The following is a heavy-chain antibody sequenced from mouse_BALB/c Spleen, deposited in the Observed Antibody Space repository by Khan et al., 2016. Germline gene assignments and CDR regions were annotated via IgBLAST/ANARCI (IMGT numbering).Heavy chain of an antibody. J-gene: IGHJ4*01. CDR3: ARERGYMVRRVDDAMDY. CDR1: GYTFTSYV. V-gene: IGHV1S136*01. CDR2: INPYNDGT. D-gene: IGHD2-14*01. Sequence: VQLQQPGPELVKPGASVKMSCKASGYTFTSYVMHWVKQKPGQGLEWIGYINPYNDGTKYNEKFKGKATLTSDKSSSTAYMELSSLTSEDSAVYYCARERGYMVRRVDDAMDYWGQGTSVTVSS.